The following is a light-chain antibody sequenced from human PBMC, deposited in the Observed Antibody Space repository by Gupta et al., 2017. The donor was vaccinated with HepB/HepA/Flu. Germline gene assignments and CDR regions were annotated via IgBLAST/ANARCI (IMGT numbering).Light chain of an antibody. CDR1: QSVSSF. Sequence: EIVLTQSPATLSLSPGERATLSCRASQSVSSFLAWYQQKPGQAPRLLIYDTTSRATGIPARFSGRGYGIYFTLTISRREPEAFAVYYLQQRTNWPSFTFGHGTKVDIK. J-gene: IGKJ3*01. CDR2: DTT. V-gene: IGKV3-11*01. CDR3: QQRTNWPSFT.